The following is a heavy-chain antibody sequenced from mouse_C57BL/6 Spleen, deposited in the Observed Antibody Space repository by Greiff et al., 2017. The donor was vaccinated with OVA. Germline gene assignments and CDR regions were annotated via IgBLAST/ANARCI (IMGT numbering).Heavy chain of an antibody. V-gene: IGHV2-2*01. CDR1: GFSLTSYG. CDR3: ARSPSYGSSSLFDY. Sequence: VKLMESGPGLVQPSQSLSITCTVSGFSLTSYGVHWVRQSPGKGLEWLGVIWSGGSTDYNAAFISRLSISKDNSKSQVFFKMNSLQADDTAIYYCARSPSYGSSSLFDYWGQGTTLTVSS. CDR2: IWSGGST. J-gene: IGHJ2*01. D-gene: IGHD1-1*01.